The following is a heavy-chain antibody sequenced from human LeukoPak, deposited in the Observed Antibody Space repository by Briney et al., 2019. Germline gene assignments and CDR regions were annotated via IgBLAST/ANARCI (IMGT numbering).Heavy chain of an antibody. J-gene: IGHJ4*02. CDR1: GGSISNYY. D-gene: IGHD6-6*01. V-gene: IGHV4-59*01. Sequence: SETLSLTCTVSGGSISNYYWSWIRQPPGKGLEWIGDVYSSGSTNYNPSVKSRVTISVDTSKNQFSLKLSSVTAADTAVYYCARVYSSSAGYYFDYWGQGTLVTVSS. CDR2: VYSSGST. CDR3: ARVYSSSAGYYFDY.